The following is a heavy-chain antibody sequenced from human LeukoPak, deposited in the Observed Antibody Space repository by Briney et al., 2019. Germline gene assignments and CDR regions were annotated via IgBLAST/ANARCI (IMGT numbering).Heavy chain of an antibody. J-gene: IGHJ6*03. D-gene: IGHD3-10*01. CDR1: GGTFISYA. Sequence: ASVRVSFKASGGTFISYAISWVRQAPGQGVEGMGGIIPIFGTANYAQKFQGRVTITADESTSTAYMELSSLRSEDTAVYYCAREVRGKYYYGSGSYYSGDMDVWGKGTTVTISS. V-gene: IGHV1-69*13. CDR3: AREVRGKYYYGSGSYYSGDMDV. CDR2: IIPIFGTA.